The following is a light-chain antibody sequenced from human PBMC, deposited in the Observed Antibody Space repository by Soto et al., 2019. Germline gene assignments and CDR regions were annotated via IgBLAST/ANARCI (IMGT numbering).Light chain of an antibody. V-gene: IGKV3-11*01. Sequence: FVVTQSPDTLSLSPGETATLSCRASQSVSSSVAWYQHKPGQSPRLVVYSGYKRSPGIPARFSGSGSGTDFTLTISRLESDDFAIYYCQQRYSWLRVFGPGTKVEVK. CDR1: QSVSSS. J-gene: IGKJ1*01. CDR2: SGY. CDR3: QQRYSWLRV.